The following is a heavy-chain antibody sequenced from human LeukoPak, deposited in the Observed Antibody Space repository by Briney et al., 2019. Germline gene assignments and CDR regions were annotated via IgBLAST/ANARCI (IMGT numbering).Heavy chain of an antibody. CDR1: GGSISSSSYY. Sequence: SETLSLTCTVSGGSISSSSYYWGWIRQPPGKGLEWIGCIYYSRSDYYNPSLKSRVTLSVDTSKNQLSLKLSSVTAADTAVYYCARLSGSYYSDFDYWGQGTLVTDPS. CDR3: ARLSGSYYSDFDY. V-gene: IGHV4-39*01. D-gene: IGHD1-26*01. J-gene: IGHJ4*02. CDR2: IYYSRSD.